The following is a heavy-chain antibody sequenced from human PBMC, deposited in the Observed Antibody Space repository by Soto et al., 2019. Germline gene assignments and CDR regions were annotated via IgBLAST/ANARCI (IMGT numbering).Heavy chain of an antibody. CDR2: ISCNSGSI. J-gene: IGHJ6*03. CDR3: AKDIFRRGFLSV. D-gene: IGHD3-3*01. CDR1: GFTFDDYA. Sequence: EVQLVESGGGLVQPGRSLRLSCAASGFTFDDYAMHWVRQAPGKGLEWVSGISCNSGSIGYADSVKGRFTISRDNAKNSLYLQMNSLRAEDTALYYCAKDIFRRGFLSVWGKGTTVTVSS. V-gene: IGHV3-9*01.